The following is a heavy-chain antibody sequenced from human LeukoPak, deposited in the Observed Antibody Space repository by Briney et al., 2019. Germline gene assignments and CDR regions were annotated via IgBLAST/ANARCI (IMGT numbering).Heavy chain of an antibody. V-gene: IGHV3-21*01. Sequence: PGGSLRLSCAASGFTFSSYSMNWVRQAPGKGLEWVSSISSSSSYIYYADSVKGRFTISRGNAKNSLYLQMNSLRAEDTAVYYCARDLKPGYNGHKKWFDPWGQGTLVTVSS. CDR2: ISSSSSYI. CDR1: GFTFSSYS. J-gene: IGHJ5*02. CDR3: ARDLKPGYNGHKKWFDP. D-gene: IGHD1-14*01.